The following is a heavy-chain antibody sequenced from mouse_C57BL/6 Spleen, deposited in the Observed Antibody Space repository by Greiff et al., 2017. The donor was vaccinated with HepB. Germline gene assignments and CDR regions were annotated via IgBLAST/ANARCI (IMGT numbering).Heavy chain of an antibody. CDR1: GYAFSSSW. J-gene: IGHJ1*03. CDR3: ARSGYDWYFDV. V-gene: IGHV1-82*01. CDR2: IYPGDGDT. D-gene: IGHD2-2*01. Sequence: QVQLKESGPELVKPGASVKISCKASGYAFSSSWMNWVKQRPGKGLEWIGRIYPGDGDTNYNGKFKGKATLTADKSSSTAYMQLSSLTAEDSAVYFCARSGYDWYFDVWGTRTTGTVSS.